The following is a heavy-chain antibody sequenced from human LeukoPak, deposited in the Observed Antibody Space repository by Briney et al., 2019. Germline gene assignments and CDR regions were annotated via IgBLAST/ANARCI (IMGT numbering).Heavy chain of an antibody. J-gene: IGHJ4*02. D-gene: IGHD3-10*01. V-gene: IGHV4-34*01. Sequence: PSETLSLTCAVYGWSFSGYYWSWIRQPPGKGLEWIGKINHSGSTNYNPSLKSRVTISVDTSKNQFSLKLSSVTAADTAVYYCARARYYGSGSYYRLDYWGQGTLVTVSS. CDR3: ARARYYGSGSYYRLDY. CDR1: GWSFSGYY. CDR2: INHSGST.